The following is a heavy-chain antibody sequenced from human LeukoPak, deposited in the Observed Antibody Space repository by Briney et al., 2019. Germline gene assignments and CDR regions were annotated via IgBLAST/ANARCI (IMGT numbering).Heavy chain of an antibody. D-gene: IGHD3-22*01. CDR1: GFTLITYE. CDR2: ISYDGSNK. J-gene: IGHJ3*02. Sequence: PGGSLRLSCAASGFTLITYEMNWARQAPGKGLEWVAVISYDGSNKYYADSVKGRFTISRDNSKNTLYLQMNSLRAEDTAVYYCARDLYDSSESAFDIWGQGTMVTVSS. CDR3: ARDLYDSSESAFDI. V-gene: IGHV3-30-3*01.